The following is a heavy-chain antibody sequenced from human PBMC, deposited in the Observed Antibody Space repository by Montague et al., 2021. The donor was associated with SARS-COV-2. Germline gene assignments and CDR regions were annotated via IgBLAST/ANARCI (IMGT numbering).Heavy chain of an antibody. Sequence: SLRLSCAASGFTFDDYAIHWVRQAPGKGLEWVSGISWNSGSIGYADSVKGRFTISRDNAKNSLYLQMNSLRAEDTALCYCAKLPYERWLQSRKRRDAFDIWGQGTMVTVSS. CDR3: AKLPYERWLQSRKRRDAFDI. V-gene: IGHV3-9*01. D-gene: IGHD5-24*01. J-gene: IGHJ3*02. CDR2: ISWNSGSI. CDR1: GFTFDDYA.